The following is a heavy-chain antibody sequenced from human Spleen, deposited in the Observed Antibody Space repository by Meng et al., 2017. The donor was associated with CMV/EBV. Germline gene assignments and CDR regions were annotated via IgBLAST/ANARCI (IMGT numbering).Heavy chain of an antibody. CDR3: ARDYDWGADY. D-gene: IGHD3-9*01. V-gene: IGHV1-2*02. J-gene: IGHJ4*02. CDR2: IRPNNGDT. CDR1: GYFVRDHC. Sequence: VSGKTSGYFVRDHCMHWVRQAPGQGLEWMGWIRPNNGDTNYAQDFQGRITVTSDSSFNTVYMELSRLTSDDTAVYYCARDYDWGADYWGQGTLVTVSS.